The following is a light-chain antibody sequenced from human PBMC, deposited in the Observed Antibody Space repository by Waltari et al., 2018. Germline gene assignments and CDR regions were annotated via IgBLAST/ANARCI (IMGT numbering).Light chain of an antibody. Sequence: DIVMTQSPDSLAVSLGERATINCKSSQSVLYRSDNKNYLGWYQQKPGLPPKLLIYWASTREAGVPDRFSGSGSGTDFTLTISSLQAEDVAVYYCQQYITTLTFGGGTKVEIK. V-gene: IGKV4-1*01. CDR3: QQYITTLT. CDR2: WAS. J-gene: IGKJ4*01. CDR1: QSVLYRSDNKNY.